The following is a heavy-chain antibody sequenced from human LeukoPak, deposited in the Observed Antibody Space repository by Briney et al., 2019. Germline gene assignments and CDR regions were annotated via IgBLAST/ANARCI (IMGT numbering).Heavy chain of an antibody. CDR3: ASGYCSSTSCFPDY. CDR2: ISYDRSNK. CDR1: GFIFSSYA. Sequence: GRSLRLPCAASGFIFSSYAMHWVRQAPGKGLEWVAVISYDRSNKYYADSVKGRFAISRDNSKNTLYLQMNSLRGEDTAVYHCASGYCSSTSCFPDYWGQGTLVTVSS. J-gene: IGHJ4*02. D-gene: IGHD2-2*03. V-gene: IGHV3-30*09.